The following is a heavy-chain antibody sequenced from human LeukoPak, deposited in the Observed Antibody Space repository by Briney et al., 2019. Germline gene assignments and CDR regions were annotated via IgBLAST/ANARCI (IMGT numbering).Heavy chain of an antibody. D-gene: IGHD3-9*01. J-gene: IGHJ4*02. CDR2: ISYDGSNK. CDR1: GFTFSSYG. V-gene: IGHV3-30*18. Sequence: GGSLRLSCAASGFTFSSYGMHWVRQAPGKGLEWVAVISYDGSNKYYADSVKGRFTISRDNSKNTLYLQMNSLRAEDTAVYYCAKDSERCFDWPYYFDYWGQGTLVTVSS. CDR3: AKDSERCFDWPYYFDY.